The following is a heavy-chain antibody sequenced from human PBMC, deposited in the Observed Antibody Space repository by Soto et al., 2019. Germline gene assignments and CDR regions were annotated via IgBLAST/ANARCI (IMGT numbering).Heavy chain of an antibody. CDR3: ASPSYGSGSYY. D-gene: IGHD3-10*01. Sequence: QVQLVQSGAEVKKPGASVKVSCKASGYTFSSYALHWVRQAPGQRLEWMGWINAGNGNTKYSQKFQGRVTFTRDTSASTAYMELSSLRSEDTDVYYCASPSYGSGSYYWGQGTLVTVSS. J-gene: IGHJ4*02. CDR1: GYTFSSYA. V-gene: IGHV1-3*01. CDR2: INAGNGNT.